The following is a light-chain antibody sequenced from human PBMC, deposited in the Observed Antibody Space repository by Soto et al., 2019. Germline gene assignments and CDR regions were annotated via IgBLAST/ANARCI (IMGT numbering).Light chain of an antibody. CDR2: SAS. V-gene: IGKV1-39*01. CDR3: QQCFTIPYT. Sequence: DIQMTQSPSSLSASVGDRVTITCRASQNIRNYVNWYQQRPGQAPNLLIHSASTLRGGVPSRFSGSGSGTEFSLTIRSLQPEDFATYSCQQCFTIPYTFGQGT. CDR1: QNIRNY. J-gene: IGKJ2*01.